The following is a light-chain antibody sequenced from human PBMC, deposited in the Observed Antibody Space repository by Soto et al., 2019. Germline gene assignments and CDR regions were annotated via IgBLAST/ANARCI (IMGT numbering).Light chain of an antibody. CDR1: QSISRY. V-gene: IGKV1-39*01. CDR3: QQNYRDTPWT. Sequence: DIQMTQSRSSLSASVGERVTITWRAHQSISRYVNWYQQKPGKAPTLRISAASSLERGVPSRFSGVGSGTDFTLTISSLQPEDFASYHCQQNYRDTPWTFGQGTKVDIK. J-gene: IGKJ1*01. CDR2: AAS.